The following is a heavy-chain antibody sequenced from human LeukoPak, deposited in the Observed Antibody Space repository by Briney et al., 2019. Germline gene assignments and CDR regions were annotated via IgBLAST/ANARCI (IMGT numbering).Heavy chain of an antibody. J-gene: IGHJ6*03. CDR2: IYLGDSDT. CDR1: GYSFTSYW. Sequence: GESVKISCKGSGYSFTSYWIGWVRQMPGKGLEWMGIIYLGDSDTRYSPSFQGQVTISADTSNSTAYLQWSSLRASDTAMYYCARLHYYDSSGPYGYYYYMDVWGKGTTVTVSS. V-gene: IGHV5-51*01. CDR3: ARLHYYDSSGPYGYYYYMDV. D-gene: IGHD3-22*01.